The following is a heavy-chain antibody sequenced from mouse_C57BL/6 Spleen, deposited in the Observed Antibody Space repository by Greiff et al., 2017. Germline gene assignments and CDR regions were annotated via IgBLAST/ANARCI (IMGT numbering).Heavy chain of an antibody. CDR1: GYAFSSYW. V-gene: IGHV1-80*01. J-gene: IGHJ2*01. CDR3: ARGGYGSSLYYFDY. CDR2: IYPGDGDT. Sequence: QVQLKESGAELVKPGASVKISCKASGYAFSSYWMNWVKQRPGKGLEWIGQIYPGDGDTNYNGKFKGKATLTADKSSSTAYMQLSSLTSEDSAVYFCARGGYGSSLYYFDYWGQGTTLTVSS. D-gene: IGHD1-1*01.